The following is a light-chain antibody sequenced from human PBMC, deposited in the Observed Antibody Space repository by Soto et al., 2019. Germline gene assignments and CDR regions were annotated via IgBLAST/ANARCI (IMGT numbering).Light chain of an antibody. CDR1: SSDVGYYNY. Sequence: QSALTQPASVSGSPGQSITISCTGTSSDVGYYNYVSWYQQHPGKAPKLMIYXVRYRPSXXSDXFXGSKSGNTASLTLSGLQAEDEADYYCSSYTSSSTLVFGTGTKLTVL. J-gene: IGLJ1*01. CDR3: SSYTSSSTLV. V-gene: IGLV2-14*03. CDR2: XVR.